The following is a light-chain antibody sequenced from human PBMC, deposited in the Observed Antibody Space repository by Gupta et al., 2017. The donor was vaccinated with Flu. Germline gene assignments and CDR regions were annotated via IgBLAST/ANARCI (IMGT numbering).Light chain of an antibody. CDR2: ENN. Sequence: NFMLTQPHSVSESPGATITISCTRSSGFIADNHVQWYQQRPGSSPTTLIFENNQRPSGVPERFSGSIYASSNSVTINSAEVGADPESYYYSPYFYRSPWVFGGGTKLTVL. CDR1: SGFIADNH. CDR3: PYFYRSPWV. V-gene: IGLV6-57*01. J-gene: IGLJ3*02.